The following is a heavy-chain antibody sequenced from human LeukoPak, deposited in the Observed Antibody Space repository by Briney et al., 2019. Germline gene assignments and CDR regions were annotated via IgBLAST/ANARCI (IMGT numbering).Heavy chain of an antibody. CDR1: GFTFDDYA. J-gene: IGHJ4*02. V-gene: IGHV3-9*01. D-gene: IGHD4-17*01. Sequence: GGSLRLSCAASGFTFDDYAMHWVRQAPGKGLEWVSGISWNSGSIGYADSVKGRLTISRDNAKNSLYLQMNSLRAEDTALYYCAKGRHDYGDYPQDYWGQGTLVTVSS. CDR2: ISWNSGSI. CDR3: AKGRHDYGDYPQDY.